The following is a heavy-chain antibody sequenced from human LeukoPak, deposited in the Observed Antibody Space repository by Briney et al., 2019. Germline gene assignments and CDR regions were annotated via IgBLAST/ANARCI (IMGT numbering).Heavy chain of an antibody. CDR2: VYYSGST. CDR1: GGSVSGYY. Sequence: SETLSLACVVSGGSVSGYYWGWIRQPPGRGLEWIGYVYYSGSTNYNPSFKSRITISVDTSRNQFSLQLSSVTAADTAVYYCARIHRYCSGGACYVLDNWGQGTLVAVSS. J-gene: IGHJ4*02. D-gene: IGHD2-15*01. CDR3: ARIHRYCSGGACYVLDN. V-gene: IGHV4-59*02.